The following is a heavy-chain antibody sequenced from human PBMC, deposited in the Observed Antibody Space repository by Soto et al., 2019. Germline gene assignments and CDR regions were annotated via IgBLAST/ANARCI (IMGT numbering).Heavy chain of an antibody. V-gene: IGHV5-10-1*01. CDR2: IDPSDSYT. D-gene: IGHD2-2*01. CDR3: ARRGRGCSSTSCYQPAAYYYYGMDV. Sequence: GESLKISCKGSGYSFTSYWISWVRQMPGKGLEWMGRIDPSDSYTNYSPSFQGHVTISADKSISTAYLQWSSLKASDTAMYYCARRGRGCSSTSCYQPAAYYYYGMDVWGQGTTVTVSS. J-gene: IGHJ6*02. CDR1: GYSFTSYW.